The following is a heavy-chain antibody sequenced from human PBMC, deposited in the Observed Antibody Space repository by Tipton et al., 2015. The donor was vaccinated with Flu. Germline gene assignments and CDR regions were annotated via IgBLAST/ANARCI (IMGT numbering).Heavy chain of an antibody. V-gene: IGHV4-59*12. CDR1: GGSMNTYY. CDR2: IPYSGST. D-gene: IGHD3-22*01. CDR3: ARVSPRRVTAIVVVMLPEGYFDY. Sequence: TLSLTCTVSGGSMNTYYWNWIRQTPGKGLEWIGYIPYSGSTHYSSSLKSRVTMSVDSSKNQFSLHLSSVTAADTAVYYCARVSPRRVTAIVVVMLPEGYFDYWGQGTLAIVSS. J-gene: IGHJ4*02.